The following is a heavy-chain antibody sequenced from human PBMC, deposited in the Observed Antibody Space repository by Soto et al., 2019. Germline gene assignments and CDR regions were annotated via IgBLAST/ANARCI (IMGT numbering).Heavy chain of an antibody. D-gene: IGHD1-26*01. CDR3: AREGVGATPSGAFDI. J-gene: IGHJ3*02. CDR2: IWYDGSNK. CDR1: GCTFGGYG. V-gene: IGHV3-33*01. Sequence: PGGSQRVSCGAAGCTFGGYGGHWVRQAQGKGLEWVAVIWYDGSNKYYADSVKGRFTISRDNSKNTLYLQMNSPRAEDTAVYYCAREGVGATPSGAFDIWGQGTMVTVSS.